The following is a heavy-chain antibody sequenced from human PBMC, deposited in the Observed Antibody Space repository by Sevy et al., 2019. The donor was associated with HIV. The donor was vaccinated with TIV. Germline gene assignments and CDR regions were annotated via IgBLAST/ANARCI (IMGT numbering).Heavy chain of an antibody. Sequence: GGSLRLSCAASGFTFSSYGMHWVRQAPGKGLEWVAVIWYDGSNKYYADSVKGRFTISRDNSKNTLYLQRNSLRAEDTAVYYCASAGPYCSSTSCYSRYYYYGMDVWGQGTTVTVSS. CDR3: ASAGPYCSSTSCYSRYYYYGMDV. CDR1: GFTFSSYG. J-gene: IGHJ6*02. CDR2: IWYDGSNK. V-gene: IGHV3-33*01. D-gene: IGHD2-2*02.